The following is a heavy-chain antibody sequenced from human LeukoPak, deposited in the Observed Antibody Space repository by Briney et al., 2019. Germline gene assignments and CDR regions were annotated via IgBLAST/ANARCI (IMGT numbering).Heavy chain of an antibody. CDR1: GFTFSSYS. J-gene: IGHJ4*02. D-gene: IGHD5-12*01. V-gene: IGHV3-48*01. Sequence: GGSLRLSCAASGFTFSSYSMNWVRQAPGKGLEWVSYISSSSSTIYYADSVKGRFTISRDNAKNSLYLQMNSLRAEDTAVYYCARGGGGVATEFDYWGQGTLVTVPS. CDR2: ISSSSSTI. CDR3: ARGGGGVATEFDY.